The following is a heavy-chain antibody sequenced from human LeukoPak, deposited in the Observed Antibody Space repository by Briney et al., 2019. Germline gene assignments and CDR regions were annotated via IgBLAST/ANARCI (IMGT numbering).Heavy chain of an antibody. CDR2: IIPIFGTA. J-gene: IGHJ1*01. Sequence: ASVKVSCKASGGTFSSYAISWVRQAPGQGLEWMGRIIPIFGTANYAQKFQGRVTITTDESTSTAYMELSSLRSEDTAVYYCASGYYDFWSGYYTEYFQHWGQGTLVTVSS. CDR1: GGTFSSYA. D-gene: IGHD3-3*01. CDR3: ASGYYDFWSGYYTEYFQH. V-gene: IGHV1-69*05.